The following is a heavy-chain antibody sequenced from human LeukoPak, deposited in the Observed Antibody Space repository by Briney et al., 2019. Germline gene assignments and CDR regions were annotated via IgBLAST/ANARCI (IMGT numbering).Heavy chain of an antibody. Sequence: SGALSLTCDVSGDFIRSSEWWGWVRQPPGKGLEWIGQFFLSGGPNYRPSLRSRVTISVDRSKSQFSLKMASVTAADTAIYYCVRNGRYCLDYWGQGTLVTVSS. CDR3: VRNGRYCLDY. CDR2: FFLSGGP. CDR1: GDFIRSSEW. J-gene: IGHJ4*02. V-gene: IGHV4-4*02. D-gene: IGHD1-14*01.